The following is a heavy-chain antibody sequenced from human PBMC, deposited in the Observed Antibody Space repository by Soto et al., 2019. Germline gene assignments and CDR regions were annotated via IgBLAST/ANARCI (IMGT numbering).Heavy chain of an antibody. V-gene: IGHV4-34*01. D-gene: IGHD2-2*01. CDR2: INHSGST. CDR3: ASIGYCSSTSCSHDY. CDR1: GGSFSGYY. Sequence: QVQLQQWGAGLLKPSETLSLTCAVYGGSFSGYYWSWIRQPPGKGLEWIGEINHSGSTNYNPSLKSRVTRAVDTSKNQFSLKLSSVTAADTAVYYCASIGYCSSTSCSHDYWGQGTLVTVSS. J-gene: IGHJ4*02.